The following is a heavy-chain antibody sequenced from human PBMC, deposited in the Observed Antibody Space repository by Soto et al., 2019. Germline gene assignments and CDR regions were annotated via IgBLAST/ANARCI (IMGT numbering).Heavy chain of an antibody. CDR1: GFTFGDYA. V-gene: IGHV3-49*03. D-gene: IGHD2-2*01. CDR2: IRSKAYGGTT. CDR3: TRDSLDYCSSTSCPPHMDV. Sequence: GGSLRLSCTASGFTFGDYAMSWFRQAPGKGLEWVGFIRSKAYGGTTEYAASVKGRFTISRDDSKSIAYLQMNSLKTEDTAVYYCTRDSLDYCSSTSCPPHMDVWGKGTTVTVSS. J-gene: IGHJ6*03.